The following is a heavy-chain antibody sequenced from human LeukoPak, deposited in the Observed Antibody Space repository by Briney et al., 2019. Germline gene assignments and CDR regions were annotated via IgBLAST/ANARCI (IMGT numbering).Heavy chain of an antibody. CDR2: IYSGGDT. CDR3: ARSWDERLNFDY. CDR1: GFTVSRNY. Sequence: GGSLRLSCATSGFTVSRNYMNWVRQAQGQGLEWVSVIYSGGDTYYADSVKGRFTISRDISKNTVYLQMNSLRAEDTAMYYCARSWDERLNFDYWGQGTLVTVSS. D-gene: IGHD1-26*01. V-gene: IGHV3-66*02. J-gene: IGHJ4*02.